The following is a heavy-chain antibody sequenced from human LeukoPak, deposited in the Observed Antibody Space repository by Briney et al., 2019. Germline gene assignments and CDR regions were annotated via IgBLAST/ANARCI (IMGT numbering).Heavy chain of an antibody. CDR1: GFTFSHCS. D-gene: IGHD5-18*01. V-gene: IGHV3-21*01. CDR3: ASETRRGYSYGSPTDGFDI. CDR2: TSSSSSYI. J-gene: IGHJ3*02. Sequence: GGSLRLSCAASGFTFSHCSMNWVRQAPGKGLEWVSSTSSSSSYIYYADSVKGRFTISRDNAKNSLYLQMNSLRAEDTAVYYCASETRRGYSYGSPTDGFDIWGQGTMVTVSS.